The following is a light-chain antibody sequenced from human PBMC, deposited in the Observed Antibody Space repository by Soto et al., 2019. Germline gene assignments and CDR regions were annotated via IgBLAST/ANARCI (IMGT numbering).Light chain of an antibody. CDR2: SNN. J-gene: IGLJ1*01. CDR1: NSNIGSHT. Sequence: QSVLTQPPSASGTPGQRVTMSCSGGNSNIGSHTVNWYQHLPGTAPTLLIFSNNQRPSGVPARFSGSKSCTSASLAISGLQPGDEGDDYCAAWDDSLSGFSVFG. CDR3: AAWDDSLSGFSV. V-gene: IGLV1-44*01.